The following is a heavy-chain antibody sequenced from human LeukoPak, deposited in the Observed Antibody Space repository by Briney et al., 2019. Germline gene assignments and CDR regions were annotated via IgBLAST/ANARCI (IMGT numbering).Heavy chain of an antibody. J-gene: IGHJ5*02. CDR2: INHSGST. CDR1: GGSFSGYY. Sequence: SETLSLTCAVYGGSFSGYYWSWIRQPPGKGLEWIGEINHSGSTNYNPSLKSRVTISVDTSKNQFSLKLSSVTAADTAVYYCARGVGWFDPWGQGTLVTVSS. D-gene: IGHD3-3*01. CDR3: ARGVGWFDP. V-gene: IGHV4-34*01.